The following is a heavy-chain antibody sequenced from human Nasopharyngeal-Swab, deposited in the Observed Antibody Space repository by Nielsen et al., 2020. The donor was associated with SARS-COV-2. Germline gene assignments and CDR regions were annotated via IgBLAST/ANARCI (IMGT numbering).Heavy chain of an antibody. V-gene: IGHV4-34*09. J-gene: IGHJ6*02. Sequence: PGKGLEWIGEINHSGSTNYNPSLKSRVTISVDTSKNQFSLKLSSVTAADTAVYYCARGARITIFGVVSQLDVWGQGTTVTVSS. CDR2: INHSGST. CDR3: ARGARITIFGVVSQLDV. D-gene: IGHD3-3*01.